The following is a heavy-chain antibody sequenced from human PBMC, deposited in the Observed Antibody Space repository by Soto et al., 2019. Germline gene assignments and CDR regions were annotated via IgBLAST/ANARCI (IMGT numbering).Heavy chain of an antibody. CDR1: GFTFSDYY. CDR2: ISTSGSTK. CDR3: ARVSPPPDY. J-gene: IGHJ4*02. V-gene: IGHV3-11*01. Sequence: QVQLVESGGGLVKPGGSLRLSCAASGFTFSDYYMSWIRQAPGKGLEWVSYISTSGSTKNYAHSVKGRFTISRDNAKNSLYLPMNSLIAEETAVYYCARVSPPPDYWGQGPLVTVSS.